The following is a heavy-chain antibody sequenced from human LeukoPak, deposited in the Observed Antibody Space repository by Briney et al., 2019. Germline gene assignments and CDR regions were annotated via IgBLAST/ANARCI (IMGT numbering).Heavy chain of an antibody. CDR2: ISWNSGSI. D-gene: IGHD6-13*01. V-gene: IGHV3-9*03. Sequence: GGSLRLSCAASGFTFDDYAMHWVRQAPGKGLEWVSGISWNSGSIGYADSVKGRFTISRDNAKNSLYLQMNSLRAENMALYYCAKDIGSGIAGPLDYWGQGTLVTVSS. J-gene: IGHJ4*02. CDR1: GFTFDDYA. CDR3: AKDIGSGIAGPLDY.